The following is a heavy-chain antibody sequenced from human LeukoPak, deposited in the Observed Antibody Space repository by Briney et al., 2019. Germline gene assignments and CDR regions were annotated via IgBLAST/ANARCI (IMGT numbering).Heavy chain of an antibody. J-gene: IGHJ4*02. CDR3: ASRPPDYGDLFDY. CDR2: IYYSGST. CDR1: GGSLSSRNYY. V-gene: IGHV4-39*02. Sequence: PSETLSLTCTVSGGSLSSRNYYWGWIRHPPGKGLEWIGTIYYSGSTYYNPYLKSRVTISVDTSKNHFSLRLSSVTAADTAVYYCASRPPDYGDLFDYWGQGTLVTVSS. D-gene: IGHD4-17*01.